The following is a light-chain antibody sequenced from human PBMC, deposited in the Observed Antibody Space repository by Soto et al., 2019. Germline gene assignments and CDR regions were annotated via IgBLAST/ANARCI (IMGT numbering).Light chain of an antibody. CDR1: HSVGSN. Sequence: VMTQSPTTLSVSPGERATLSCRASHSVGSNLAWYQQNPGQAPRLLIYGASTRATGVPARFSGSGSATQFTLTISSLQSEDFGFYYCQQYKQWPVAFGLGTKVEIK. CDR2: GAS. CDR3: QQYKQWPVA. J-gene: IGKJ4*01. V-gene: IGKV3-15*01.